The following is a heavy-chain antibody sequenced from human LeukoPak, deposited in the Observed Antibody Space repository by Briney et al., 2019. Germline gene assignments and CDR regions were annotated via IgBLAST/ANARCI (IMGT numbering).Heavy chain of an antibody. V-gene: IGHV3-66*01. CDR2: IYTGGST. CDR3: ARDRAFDI. CDR1: GFTVSSNF. J-gene: IGHJ3*02. Sequence: GGSLRPSCAASGFTVSSNFMSWVRQAPGKGLEWVSIIYTGGSTNYADSVQGRFTISRDHSKNTVYLQMNSLRAEDTALYYCARDRAFDIWGQGTMVTVSS.